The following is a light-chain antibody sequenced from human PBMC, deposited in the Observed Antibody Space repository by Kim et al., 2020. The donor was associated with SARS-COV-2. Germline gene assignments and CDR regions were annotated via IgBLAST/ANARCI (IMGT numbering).Light chain of an antibody. J-gene: IGLJ2*01. CDR3: YSAADNSVI. CDR2: KDT. CDR1: VLANKF. Sequence: SYELTQPSSVSVSPGQTARITCSGDVLANKFARWFQQKSGQAPVVVIYKDTERPSEIPERFSGSSSGTTVTLTISGARFEDEADYYCYSAADNSVIFGGGTKVTVL. V-gene: IGLV3-27*01.